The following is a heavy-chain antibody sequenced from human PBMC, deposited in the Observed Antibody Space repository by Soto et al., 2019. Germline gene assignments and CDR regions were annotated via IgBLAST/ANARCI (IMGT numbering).Heavy chain of an antibody. CDR2: ISDSGDST. J-gene: IGHJ4*02. V-gene: IGHV3-23*01. D-gene: IGHD2-2*01. CDR1: GFIFNNYG. Sequence: LRLSCKASGFIFNNYGMSWVRQAPGEGPEWVSGISDSGDSTYYADSMRGRFTISRDNSKNTLYLQMNSLRPEDTAMYYCVKDLYRSSTMPCLDHWGQGALVTVSS. CDR3: VKDLYRSSTMPCLDH.